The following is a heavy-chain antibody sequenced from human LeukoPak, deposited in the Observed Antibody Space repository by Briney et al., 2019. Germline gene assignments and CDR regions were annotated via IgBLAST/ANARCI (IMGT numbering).Heavy chain of an antibody. D-gene: IGHD1-26*01. CDR3: AKDQVGSYYYFDY. CDR1: GFTFSSYA. Sequence: PGGSLRLSCAASGFTFSSYAMSWVRQAPGKGREWVSAISGSGGSTYYADSVKGRFTISRDNSKNTLYLQMNSLRAEDTAVYYCAKDQVGSYYYFDYWGQGTLVTVSS. V-gene: IGHV3-23*01. J-gene: IGHJ4*02. CDR2: ISGSGGST.